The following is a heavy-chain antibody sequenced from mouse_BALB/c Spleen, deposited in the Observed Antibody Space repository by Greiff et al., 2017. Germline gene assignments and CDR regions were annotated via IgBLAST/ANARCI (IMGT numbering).Heavy chain of an antibody. D-gene: IGHD4-1*01. Sequence: EVKVVESGGGLVKPGGSLKLSCAASGFTFSSYTMSWVRQTPEKRLEWVATISSGGSYTYYPDSVKGRFTISRDNAKNTLYLQMSSLKSEDTAMYYCTRDQTGTKGYFDYRGQGTTLTVSS. CDR2: ISSGGSYT. CDR1: GFTFSSYT. V-gene: IGHV5-6-4*01. CDR3: TRDQTGTKGYFDY. J-gene: IGHJ2*01.